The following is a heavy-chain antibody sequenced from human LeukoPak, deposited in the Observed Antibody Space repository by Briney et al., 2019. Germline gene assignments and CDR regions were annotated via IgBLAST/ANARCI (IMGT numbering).Heavy chain of an antibody. CDR3: ARDWPLFEVATTIAGFDP. CDR2: IYYSGST. J-gene: IGHJ5*02. D-gene: IGHD5-12*01. V-gene: IGHV4-39*07. Sequence: PSETLSLTCTVSGGSISSSSYYWGWIRQPPGKGLEWIGSIYYSGSTYYNPSLKSRVTMSVDTSKNQFSLKLSSVTAADTAVYYCARDWPLFEVATTIAGFDPWGQGTLVTVSS. CDR1: GGSISSSSYY.